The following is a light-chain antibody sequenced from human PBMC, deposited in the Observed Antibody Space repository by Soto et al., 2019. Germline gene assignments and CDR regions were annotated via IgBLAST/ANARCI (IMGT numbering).Light chain of an antibody. J-gene: IGKJ2*01. Sequence: EIVLTQSPGTLSLSPGEGATLSCRASQSVSSRYLAWYQQKPGHAPRLLIYGASSRATGIPDRFSGSGSGTDFTLTISRLEPEDFAEYYCQQYSGPGMYTFGQGTKLEIK. V-gene: IGKV3-20*01. CDR2: GAS. CDR3: QQYSGPGMYT. CDR1: QSVSSRY.